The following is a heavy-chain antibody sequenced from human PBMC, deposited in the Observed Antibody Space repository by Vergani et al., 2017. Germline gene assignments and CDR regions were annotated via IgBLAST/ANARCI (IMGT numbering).Heavy chain of an antibody. CDR1: GRSISSSSYY. Sequence: QLQLQESGPGLVKPSETLSLTCTVSGRSISSSSYYWGWIRQPPGKGLEWIGSIYYSGSTYYNPSLKSRVTISVDTSKNQFSLQLSSVTAADTAVYYCARHMSPRYSLYSFDFWGQGTLVTVSS. CDR2: IYYSGST. CDR3: ARHMSPRYSLYSFDF. V-gene: IGHV4-39*01. D-gene: IGHD2-21*01. J-gene: IGHJ4*02.